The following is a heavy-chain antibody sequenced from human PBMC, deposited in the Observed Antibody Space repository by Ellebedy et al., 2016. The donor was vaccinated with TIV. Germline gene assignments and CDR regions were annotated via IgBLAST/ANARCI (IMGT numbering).Heavy chain of an antibody. V-gene: IGHV4-4*02. CDR3: ARIDWEPPLGSWFDP. J-gene: IGHJ5*02. Sequence: MPSETLSLTCAVSGDSISSRNWWSWVRQPPGKGLEWIGEIYHSGSTNYNPSLKSRVTISVDKSKNQFSLKLSSVTAADTAVYYCARIDWEPPLGSWFDPWGQGTLVTVSS. CDR2: IYHSGST. D-gene: IGHD3-9*01. CDR1: GDSISSRNW.